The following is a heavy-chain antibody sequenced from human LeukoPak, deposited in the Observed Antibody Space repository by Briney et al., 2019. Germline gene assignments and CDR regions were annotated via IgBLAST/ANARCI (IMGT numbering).Heavy chain of an antibody. CDR1: GFTFTNAW. D-gene: IGHD5-18*01. J-gene: IGHJ4*02. CDR3: TRLPLDTAIRLGH. CDR2: IRSKANSYAT. V-gene: IGHV3-73*01. Sequence: GGSLRLSCAASGFTFTNAWMSWVRQAAGKGLEWVGRIRSKANSYATAYAASVKGRFTISRDDSKNTAYLQMNSLKTEDTAVYYCTRLPLDTAIRLGHWGQGTLVTVSS.